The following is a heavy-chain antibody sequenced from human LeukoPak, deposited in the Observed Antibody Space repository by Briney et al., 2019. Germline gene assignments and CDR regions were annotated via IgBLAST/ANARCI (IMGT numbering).Heavy chain of an antibody. J-gene: IGHJ4*02. V-gene: IGHV5-51*01. CDR2: IYPGDSDT. CDR1: GYSFTSYW. CDR3: ALAYCGGDCYSLSGIYFDY. Sequence: GESLKISCKGSGYSFTSYWIGWVRQMPGKGLEWMGIIYPGDSDTRYSPSFQGQVTISADKSISTAYLQWSSLKASDTVMYYCALAYCGGDCYSLSGIYFDYWGQGTLVTVSS. D-gene: IGHD2-21*02.